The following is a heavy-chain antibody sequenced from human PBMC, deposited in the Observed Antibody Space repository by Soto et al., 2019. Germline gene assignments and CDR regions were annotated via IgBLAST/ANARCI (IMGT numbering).Heavy chain of an antibody. J-gene: IGHJ6*02. V-gene: IGHV1-8*01. CDR2: MNPKSGNT. D-gene: IGHD2-8*02. CDR3: ARRLNVLGLAHGSRVYYGMDL. CDR1: GYTFTSAD. Sequence: GASVEVSCKATGYTFTSADINWVRQAPGQGLEWMGWMNPKSGNTGYAQKFQGRVTMTSSTSTSSAYMELSGLKSEDTATYYCARRLNVLGLAHGSRVYYGMDLWGQGTTVTVSS.